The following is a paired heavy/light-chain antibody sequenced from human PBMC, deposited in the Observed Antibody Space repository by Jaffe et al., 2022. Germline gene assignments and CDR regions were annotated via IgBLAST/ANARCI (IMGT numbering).Light chain of an antibody. CDR3: QQAKSFPWT. J-gene: IGKJ1*01. CDR1: QGISSW. CDR2: AAS. V-gene: IGKV1-12*01. Sequence: DIQMTQSPSSVSASVGDRVTITCRASQGISSWLAWYQQKPGKAPKLLIYAASSLQSGVPSRFSGSGSGTDFTLTISSLQPEDFATYYCQQAKSFPWTFGQGTKVEIK.
Heavy chain of an antibody. Sequence: QVQLQESGPGLVKPSETLSLTCTVSGGSISSYYWSWIRQPPGKGLEWIGYIYYSGSTNYNPSLKSRVTISVDTSKNQFSLKLTSVTAADTAVYHCARVRCSSTSCYASPFNYYYYMDVWGKGTTVTVSS. D-gene: IGHD2-2*01. CDR1: GGSISSYY. CDR3: ARVRCSSTSCYASPFNYYYYMDV. V-gene: IGHV4-59*01. CDR2: IYYSGST. J-gene: IGHJ6*03.